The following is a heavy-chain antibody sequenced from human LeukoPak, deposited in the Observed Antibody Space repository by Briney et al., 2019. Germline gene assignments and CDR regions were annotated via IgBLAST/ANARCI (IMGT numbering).Heavy chain of an antibody. CDR2: IAPSGGSA. J-gene: IGHJ6*03. CDR3: ARDPVSLLGLVYYMDV. V-gene: IGHV1-46*01. CDR1: GYTFTSYY. Sequence: GASVKVSCKASGYTFTSYYMHWVRQAPGQGLEWMGIIAPSGGSASYAQKFQGRVAMTRDMSTSTVYMELSSLRSDDTAVYYCARDPVSLLGLVYYMDVWGKGTTVTVSS. D-gene: IGHD2/OR15-2a*01.